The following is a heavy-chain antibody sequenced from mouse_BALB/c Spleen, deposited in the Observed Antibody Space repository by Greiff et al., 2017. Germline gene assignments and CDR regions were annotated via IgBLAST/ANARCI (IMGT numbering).Heavy chain of an antibody. V-gene: IGHV1S137*01. CDR3: ARGEDWDAYYFDY. J-gene: IGHJ2*01. CDR2: ISTHYGDA. Sequence: VQLQQSGAELVRPGVSVKISCKGSGYTFTDYAMHWVKQSHAKSLEWIGVISTHYGDASYNQKFKGKAAMTVDKSSSTAYMELARLTSEDSAIYYCARGEDWDAYYFDYWGQGTTLTVSS. CDR1: GYTFTDYA. D-gene: IGHD4-1*01.